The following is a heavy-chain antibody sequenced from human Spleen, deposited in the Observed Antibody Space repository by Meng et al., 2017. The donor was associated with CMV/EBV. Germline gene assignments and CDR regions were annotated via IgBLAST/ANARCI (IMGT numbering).Heavy chain of an antibody. Sequence: GESLKISCAASGFTFSDYYMSWIRQAPGKGLEWISYISSSGSTTYHADSVKGRFTMSRDNAKESVFLQMDGLRVEDTAAYYCARVAPTAIAFDYWSQRALVTVSS. J-gene: IGHJ4*02. CDR1: GFTFSDYY. CDR2: ISSSGSTT. V-gene: IGHV3-11*04. CDR3: ARVAPTAIAFDY. D-gene: IGHD2-2*02.